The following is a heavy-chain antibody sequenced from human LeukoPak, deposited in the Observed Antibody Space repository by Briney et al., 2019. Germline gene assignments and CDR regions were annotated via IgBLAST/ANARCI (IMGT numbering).Heavy chain of an antibody. V-gene: IGHV4-31*03. CDR2: IYYSGST. D-gene: IGHD2/OR15-2a*01. CDR1: GGSISSGGYY. Sequence: PSQTLSLTCTVSGGSISSGGYYWSWIRQHPGKGLEWIGYIYYSGSTYYNPSLKSRVTISVDTSKNRFSLKLSSVTAADTAVYYCARRGTLDFDYWGQGTLVTVSS. J-gene: IGHJ4*02. CDR3: ARRGTLDFDY.